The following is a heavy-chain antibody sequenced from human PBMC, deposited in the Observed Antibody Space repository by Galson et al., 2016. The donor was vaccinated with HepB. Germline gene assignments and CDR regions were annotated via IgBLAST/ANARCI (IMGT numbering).Heavy chain of an antibody. V-gene: IGHV3-15*07. CDR3: TTDRLGWAAAWFGESFDY. D-gene: IGHD3-10*01. CDR1: GFTFSHAW. J-gene: IGHJ4*02. CDR2: IKRITDGGTT. Sequence: SLRLSCAASGFTFSHAWMNWVRQAPGKGLEWVGRIKRITDGGTTDYAAPVKARFTISRDDSKNTVYLQMNSLKTEDTAVYYCTTDRLGWAAAWFGESFDYWGQGALVTVSS.